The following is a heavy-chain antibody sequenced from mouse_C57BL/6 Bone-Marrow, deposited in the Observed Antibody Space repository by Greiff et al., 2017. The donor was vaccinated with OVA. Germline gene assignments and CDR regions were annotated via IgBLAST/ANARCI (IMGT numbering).Heavy chain of an antibody. CDR1: GFTFSDYG. CDR2: ISNLAYSI. D-gene: IGHD4-1*01. Sequence: EVKLMESGGGLVQPGGSLKLSCAASGFTFSDYGMAWVRQAPRKGPEWVAFISNLAYSIYYADTVTGRFTISRENAKNTLYLDMSSLRAEDTSMYYCARYWNAMDYWGQGTSVTVSS. CDR3: ARYWNAMDY. J-gene: IGHJ4*01. V-gene: IGHV5-15*01.